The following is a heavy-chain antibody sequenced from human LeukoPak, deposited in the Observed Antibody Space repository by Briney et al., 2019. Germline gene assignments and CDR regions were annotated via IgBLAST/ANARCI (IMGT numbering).Heavy chain of an antibody. Sequence: ASVKVSCKASGYTFTSYGISWVRQAPGQGLEWMGWISAYNGNTNYAQKLQGRVTMTTDTSTSTAYMELRSLRSDDTAVYYCARVYTYYDSSGYWGYFDYWGQGTLVTVSS. CDR3: ARVYTYYDSSGYWGYFDY. CDR2: ISAYNGNT. J-gene: IGHJ4*02. D-gene: IGHD3-22*01. CDR1: GYTFTSYG. V-gene: IGHV1-18*01.